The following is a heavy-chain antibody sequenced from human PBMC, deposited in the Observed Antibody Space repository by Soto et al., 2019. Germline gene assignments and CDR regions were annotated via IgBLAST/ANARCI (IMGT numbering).Heavy chain of an antibody. CDR3: AEDMKWGGMTTIHYFDS. CDR1: GFTVDDYA. Sequence: PGGSLRLSCAASGFTVDDYAMHWVRQAPGKGLEWVSGISWNSETIDYADSVKGRFTISRDNAKSSLFLQMNSLRPDDTALYYCAEDMKWGGMTTIHYFDSWGQGTLVTVSS. V-gene: IGHV3-9*01. D-gene: IGHD4-17*01. CDR2: ISWNSETI. J-gene: IGHJ4*02.